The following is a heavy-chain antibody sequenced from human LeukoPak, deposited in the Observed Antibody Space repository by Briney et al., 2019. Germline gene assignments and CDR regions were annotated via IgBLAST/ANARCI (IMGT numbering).Heavy chain of an antibody. V-gene: IGHV3-9*01. CDR1: GFTFDDYA. Sequence: GGSLRLSCAASGFTFDDYAMHWVRQAPGKGLEWVSGISWNSGSIGYADSVKGRFTISRDNAKNSLYLQMNSLRAEDTALYYCAKGDRRCSYGYYYYYGMDVWGQGTTVTVSS. CDR2: ISWNSGSI. J-gene: IGHJ6*02. D-gene: IGHD5-18*01. CDR3: AKGDRRCSYGYYYYYGMDV.